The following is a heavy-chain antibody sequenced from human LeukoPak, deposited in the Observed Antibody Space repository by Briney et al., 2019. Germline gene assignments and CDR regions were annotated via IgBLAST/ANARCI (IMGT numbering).Heavy chain of an antibody. V-gene: IGHV3-23*01. CDR3: ARGENGYSSGWYGNWFDP. Sequence: PGGSLRLSCAASGFTFSNFAMSWVRQAPGKGLEWVSAISGSGGSTYYADSVKGRFTISRDNSKNTLYLQMGSLRAEDMAVYYCARGENGYSSGWYGNWFDPWGQGTLVTVSS. CDR1: GFTFSNFA. CDR2: ISGSGGST. D-gene: IGHD6-19*01. J-gene: IGHJ5*02.